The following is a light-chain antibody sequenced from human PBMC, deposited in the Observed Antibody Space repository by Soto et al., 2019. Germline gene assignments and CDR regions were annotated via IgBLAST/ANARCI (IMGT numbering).Light chain of an antibody. J-gene: IGKJ3*01. V-gene: IGKV3-20*01. CDR1: ESISSHY. Sequence: EVVLMQSPDTLSLSPGERATLSCRASESISSHYIAWYQHKPGQAPRLLLFGASTMATGIPDRFSGSWSGTDFTLTISRLGPEDFAMYYCQNFGDSPFTFGPGTKVDIK. CDR2: GAS. CDR3: QNFGDSPFT.